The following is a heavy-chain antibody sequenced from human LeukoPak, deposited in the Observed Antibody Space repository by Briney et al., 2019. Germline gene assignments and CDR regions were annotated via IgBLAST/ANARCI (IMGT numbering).Heavy chain of an antibody. D-gene: IGHD1-1*01. J-gene: IGHJ4*02. Sequence: GGSLRLSCAASGFTFSSYSMNWVRQAPGKGLEWVSSISSSSSYIYYADSVKGRFTISRDSAKDSLYLQMNSLRAEDTAVCYCARDRYAAFDYWGQGTLVTASS. CDR1: GFTFSSYS. V-gene: IGHV3-21*01. CDR3: ARDRYAAFDY. CDR2: ISSSSSYI.